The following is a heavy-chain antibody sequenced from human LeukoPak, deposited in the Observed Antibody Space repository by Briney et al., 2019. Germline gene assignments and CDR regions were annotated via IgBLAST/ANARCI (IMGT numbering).Heavy chain of an antibody. CDR3: AREAGWALITKYFDY. CDR1: GFTFSDYT. D-gene: IGHD1-26*01. CDR2: IKQDGSEK. Sequence: GGSLRLSCAASGFTFSDYTIYWVRQAPGKGLEWVANIKQDGSEKYYVDSVKGRFTISRDNAKNSLYLQMNSLRAEDTAVYYCAREAGWALITKYFDYWGQGTLVTVSS. V-gene: IGHV3-7*03. J-gene: IGHJ4*02.